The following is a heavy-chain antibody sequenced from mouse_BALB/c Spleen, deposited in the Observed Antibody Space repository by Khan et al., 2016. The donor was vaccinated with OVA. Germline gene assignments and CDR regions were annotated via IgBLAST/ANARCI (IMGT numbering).Heavy chain of an antibody. CDR2: ICYSGVT. V-gene: IGHV3-2*02. Sequence: VQLKESGPGLVKPSQSLSLTCTVTGYSITSGYVWNWIRQFPGNKLEWMGYICYSGVTSYTPSLKSRISITRDTSKNQFFLQLTSVTTEDTATYYCARGNYYGYYFDYWGQGTTLTVSS. J-gene: IGHJ2*01. D-gene: IGHD1-1*01. CDR1: GYSITSGYV. CDR3: ARGNYYGYYFDY.